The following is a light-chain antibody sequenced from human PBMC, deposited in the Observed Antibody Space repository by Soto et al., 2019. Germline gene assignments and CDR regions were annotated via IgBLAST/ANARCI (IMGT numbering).Light chain of an antibody. CDR3: QQYNNWPPKQYT. V-gene: IGKV3-15*01. CDR2: GAS. Sequence: EIVMTQSPATLSVSPGERATLSCRASQSVSSNLAWYQHKPGQAPRLLIYGASTRATGIPARFSASGSGTEFSLTISSLQSEDFAFYYCQQYNNWPPKQYTFGQGTKREIK. CDR1: QSVSSN. J-gene: IGKJ2*01.